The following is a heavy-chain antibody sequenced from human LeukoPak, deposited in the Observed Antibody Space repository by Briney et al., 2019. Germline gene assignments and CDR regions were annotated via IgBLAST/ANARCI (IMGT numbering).Heavy chain of an antibody. J-gene: IGHJ4*02. CDR1: GGSISSYY. CDR3: ARHFTDNWNDVGIDY. D-gene: IGHD1-1*01. V-gene: IGHV4-59*08. CDR2: IYYSGST. Sequence: SETLSLTCTVSGGSISSYYWSWIRQPPGKGLDWIGYIYYSGSTNYNPSLKSRVTISVDTSKNQFSLKLSSVTAADTAVYYCARHFTDNWNDVGIDYWGQGTLVTVSS.